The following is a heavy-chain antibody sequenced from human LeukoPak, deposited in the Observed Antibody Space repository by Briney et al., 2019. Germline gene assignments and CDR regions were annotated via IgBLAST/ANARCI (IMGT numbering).Heavy chain of an antibody. J-gene: IGHJ4*02. V-gene: IGHV4-59*01. CDR1: GDPIKIYH. CDR2: FYYNGNH. Sequence: NPSEPLSLTSSVLGDPIKIYHGLGSGRSPERDWMGMGHFYYNGNHYYNPSLETRVTMSVDTSRNQFSLMLNSVTAADTAMYFCARVPSDSFGWVCVDSWGQGSLVTVSS. CDR3: ARVPSDSFGWVCVDS. D-gene: IGHD3-9*01.